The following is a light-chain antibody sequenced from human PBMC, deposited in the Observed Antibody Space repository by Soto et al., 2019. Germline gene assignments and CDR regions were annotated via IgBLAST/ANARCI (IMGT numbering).Light chain of an antibody. V-gene: IGKV4-1*01. CDR1: QSVLYSSNNKNY. J-gene: IGKJ2*01. Sequence: DIVMTQSPDSLAVSLGERATINCKSSQSVLYSSNNKNYLAWYQQKPGQPPKLLMYWASTRESGVPDRFSGHGSGADFTLTISSLQAEDVAVYYCQQYYSIPYTFGQGTKLEIK. CDR2: WAS. CDR3: QQYYSIPYT.